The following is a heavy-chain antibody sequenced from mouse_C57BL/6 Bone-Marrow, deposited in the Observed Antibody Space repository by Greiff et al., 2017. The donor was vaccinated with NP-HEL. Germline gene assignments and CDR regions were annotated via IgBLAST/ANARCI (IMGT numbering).Heavy chain of an antibody. CDR3: ARCPIYYYGSSNFFDD. J-gene: IGHJ2*01. Sequence: QVQLQQPGAELVKPGASVKLSCKASGYTFTSYWMQWVKQRPGQGLEWIGEIDPSDSYTNYNQKFKGKATLTVDTSSSTAYMQLSSLTSEDSAVYYCARCPIYYYGSSNFFDDWGQGTTLTVSS. CDR1: GYTFTSYW. D-gene: IGHD1-1*01. CDR2: IDPSDSYT. V-gene: IGHV1-50*01.